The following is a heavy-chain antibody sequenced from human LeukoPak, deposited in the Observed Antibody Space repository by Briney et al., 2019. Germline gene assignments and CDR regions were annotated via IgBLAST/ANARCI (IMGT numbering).Heavy chain of an antibody. CDR2: IYSGGST. CDR3: AKDPGSGWHYFDY. J-gene: IGHJ4*02. V-gene: IGHV3-53*05. CDR1: GFTVSSNY. Sequence: GGSLRLSCAASGFTVSSNYMSWVRQAPGKGLEWVSVIYSGGSTYYADSVKGRFTISRDNSKNTLYLQMNSLRAEDTAVYYCAKDPGSGWHYFDYWGQGTLVTVSS. D-gene: IGHD6-19*01.